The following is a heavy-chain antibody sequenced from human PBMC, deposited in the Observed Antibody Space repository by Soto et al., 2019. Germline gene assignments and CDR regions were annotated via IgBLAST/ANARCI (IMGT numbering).Heavy chain of an antibody. CDR2: ISSSSGTI. D-gene: IGHD1-1*01. Sequence: GGSLRLSCAASGFTFSSYSMNWVRQAPGKGLEWVSYISSSSGTIYYADSVKGRFTISRDNAKNSLYLQMNSLRAEDTAVYYCAREVPYVKAYDYWGQGTLVTVSS. CDR1: GFTFSSYS. V-gene: IGHV3-48*01. J-gene: IGHJ4*02. CDR3: AREVPYVKAYDY.